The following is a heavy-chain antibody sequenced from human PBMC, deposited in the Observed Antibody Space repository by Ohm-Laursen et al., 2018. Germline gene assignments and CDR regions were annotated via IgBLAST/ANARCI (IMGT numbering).Heavy chain of an antibody. CDR1: GYTFTSYY. CDR2: INPSGGST. Sequence: SVKVSCKTSGYTFTSYYMHWVRQAPGQGLEWMGIINPSGGSTSYAQKFQGRVTMTRDTSTGTVYMELSSLRSEDTAVYYCASLTGDYYYYGMDVWGQGTTVTVSS. CDR3: ASLTGDYYYYGMDV. D-gene: IGHD7-27*01. V-gene: IGHV1-46*01. J-gene: IGHJ6*02.